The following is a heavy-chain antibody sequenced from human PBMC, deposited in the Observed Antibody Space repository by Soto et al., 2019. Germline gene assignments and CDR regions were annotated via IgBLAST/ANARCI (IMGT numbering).Heavy chain of an antibody. CDR2: IIPILGIA. CDR3: AISILRAGQRYFRSYSAF. V-gene: IGHV1-69*02. CDR1: GGTFSIYT. Sequence: ASVKVACKASGGTFSIYTISWVRQAPGQGLEWMGRIIPILGIANYAQKFQGRVTITADKSTSTAYMELSSLRSEDTAVYYFAISILRAGQRYFRSYSAFLGKGTTVTVSS. J-gene: IGHJ6*04. D-gene: IGHD2-15*01.